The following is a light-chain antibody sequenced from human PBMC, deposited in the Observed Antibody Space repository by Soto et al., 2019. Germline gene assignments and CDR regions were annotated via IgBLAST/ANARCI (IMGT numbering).Light chain of an antibody. V-gene: IGLV1-44*01. CDR1: TSNIGSNI. CDR2: TDD. Sequence: QSVLTQPPSASGAPGQRVTISCSGDTSNIGSNIVSWYQQVPGTAPKVLIHTDDQRPAGVPDRFSGTKSGTSASLDISGLQSEDEADYFCAAWDNSLKGWVFGGGTKLTVL. J-gene: IGLJ3*02. CDR3: AAWDNSLKGWV.